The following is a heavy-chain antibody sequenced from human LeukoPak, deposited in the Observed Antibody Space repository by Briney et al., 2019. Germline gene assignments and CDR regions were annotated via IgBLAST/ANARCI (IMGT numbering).Heavy chain of an antibody. Sequence: PSETLSLTCTVSGGSISSYCWSWIRQPAGKGLEWIGRIYTSGSPNYNPSLKSRVTMSVDTSKNQFSLKLSSVTAADTAVYYCARRRYYYGSGSPFDYWGQGTLVTVSS. J-gene: IGHJ4*02. CDR2: IYTSGSP. CDR3: ARRRYYYGSGSPFDY. V-gene: IGHV4-4*07. CDR1: GGSISSYC. D-gene: IGHD3-10*01.